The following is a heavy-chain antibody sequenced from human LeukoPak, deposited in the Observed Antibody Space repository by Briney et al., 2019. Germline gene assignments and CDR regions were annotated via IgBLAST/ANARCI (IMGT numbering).Heavy chain of an antibody. CDR3: ARDRPTGASRLFVVQ. Sequence: PGGSLRLSCAASGFIFSTYSMTWVRQAPGKGLEWVSSFSSGGTYIYYADSVRGRFTISRDNAKNSLSLVMKSLRAEDTAVYYCARDRPTGASRLFVVQWGQGTLVTVSS. V-gene: IGHV3-21*01. CDR2: FSSGGTYI. J-gene: IGHJ4*02. D-gene: IGHD3-3*01. CDR1: GFIFSTYS.